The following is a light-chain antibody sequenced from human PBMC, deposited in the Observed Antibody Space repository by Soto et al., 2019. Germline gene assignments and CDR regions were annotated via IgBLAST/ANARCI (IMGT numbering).Light chain of an antibody. CDR2: WAS. V-gene: IGKV4-1*01. Sequence: DIVMTQSPDSLAVSLGERATINCKSSQSVLYSSNNKNYLAWYQQKPGQPPKLLIYWASTRESGVPDRFSGSGSGTDFTLTISSLQAEDGAVYYCQQYYSTHGTFGQGTKVEIK. J-gene: IGKJ1*01. CDR3: QQYYSTHGT. CDR1: QSVLYSSNNKNY.